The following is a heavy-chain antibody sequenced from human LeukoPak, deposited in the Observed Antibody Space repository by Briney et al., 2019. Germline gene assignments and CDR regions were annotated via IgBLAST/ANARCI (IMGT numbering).Heavy chain of an antibody. Sequence: AGGSLRLSCAASGFTFSGHWMHWVRQAPGKGLVWVSRINTDGGTTYYADSVKGRFTISRDNAKDTLYLQMDSLRAEDTAVYFCARGNSPGRWLDPWGQGTLVTVSS. J-gene: IGHJ5*02. V-gene: IGHV3-74*01. CDR3: ARGNSPGRWLDP. D-gene: IGHD1-14*01. CDR2: INTDGGTT. CDR1: GFTFSGHW.